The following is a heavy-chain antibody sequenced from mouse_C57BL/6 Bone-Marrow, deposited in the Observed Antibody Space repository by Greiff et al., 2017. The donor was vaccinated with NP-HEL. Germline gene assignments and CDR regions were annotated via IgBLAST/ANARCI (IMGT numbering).Heavy chain of an antibody. Sequence: QVQLQQPGAELVKPGASVKLSCKASGYTFTSYWMQWVKQRPGQGLEWIGEIDPSDSYTNYNQKFKGKATLTVDTSSSTAYMQLSSLTSEDSAVYYCAREGWLLRAYWGQGTTVTVSA. J-gene: IGHJ3*01. CDR2: IDPSDSYT. CDR3: AREGWLLRAY. D-gene: IGHD2-3*01. CDR1: GYTFTSYW. V-gene: IGHV1-50*01.